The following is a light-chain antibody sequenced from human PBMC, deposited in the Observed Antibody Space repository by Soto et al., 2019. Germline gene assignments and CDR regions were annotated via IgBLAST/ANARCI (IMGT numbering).Light chain of an antibody. Sequence: QSVLTQPASVSGSPGQSITISCTGTSSDVGSYNLVSWYQQHPGKAPKLMIYEGSKRPSGVSNRFSGSKSGNTASLTISGLQAEDEADYYCCSYAGSSTLYVFETGTKLTVL. CDR1: SSDVGSYNL. CDR2: EGS. V-gene: IGLV2-23*01. CDR3: CSYAGSSTLYV. J-gene: IGLJ1*01.